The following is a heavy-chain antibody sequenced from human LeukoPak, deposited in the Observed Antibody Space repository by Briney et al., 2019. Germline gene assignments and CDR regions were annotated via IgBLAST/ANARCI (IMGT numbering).Heavy chain of an antibody. CDR2: INSDGSST. D-gene: IGHD5-12*01. V-gene: IGHV3-74*01. J-gene: IGHJ4*02. CDR1: GFTFSSFW. Sequence: GSLRLSWAASGFTFSSFWMHWVRQAPGKGLVWVSRINSDGSSTSYADSVKGRFTISRDNAKNTLYLQMNSLRAEDTAVYYCAPLDFEYSGYDSLKYWGQGTLVTVSS. CDR3: APLDFEYSGYDSLKY.